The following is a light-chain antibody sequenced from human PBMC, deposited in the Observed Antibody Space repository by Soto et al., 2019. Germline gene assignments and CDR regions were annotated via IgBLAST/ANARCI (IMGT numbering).Light chain of an antibody. Sequence: EIVLTQSPATLSLSPGERATLSCRASQSVSSYLAWYQQKPGQAPRLLIYDASNRATGIPARFSGSGSGTDFTLTISSLEPEDFAIYYCHPRSNWPPVTFGGGTKVEIK. CDR3: HPRSNWPPVT. V-gene: IGKV3-11*01. J-gene: IGKJ4*01. CDR1: QSVSSY. CDR2: DAS.